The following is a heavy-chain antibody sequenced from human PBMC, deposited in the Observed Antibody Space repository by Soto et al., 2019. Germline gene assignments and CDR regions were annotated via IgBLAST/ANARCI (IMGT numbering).Heavy chain of an antibody. CDR2: IYHSGTT. CDR1: CGSVSSYY. V-gene: IGHV4-59*02. D-gene: IGHD3-22*01. Sequence: SETLSLTCTVSCGSVSSYYWSWFRQPPGKGLEWIGSIYHSGTTNYNPSVKSRVTISIDTSKNQFSLKLSSVVAADTAVYYCARQLSMSYFDYWGQGTLVTVSS. CDR3: ARQLSMSYFDY. J-gene: IGHJ4*02.